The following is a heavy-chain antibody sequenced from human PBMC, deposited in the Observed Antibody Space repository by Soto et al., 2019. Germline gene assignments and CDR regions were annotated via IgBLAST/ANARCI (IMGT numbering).Heavy chain of an antibody. CDR1: GGSFSGYY. CDR2: INHSGST. D-gene: IGHD2-2*01. J-gene: IGHJ6*02. Sequence: SETLSLTCAVYGGSFSGYYWSWIRQPPGKGLEWIGEINHSGSTNYNPSLKSRVTISVDTSKNQFSLKLSSVTAADTAVYYCARPAAMGYYGMDVWGQGTTVTVSS. CDR3: ARPAAMGYYGMDV. V-gene: IGHV4-34*01.